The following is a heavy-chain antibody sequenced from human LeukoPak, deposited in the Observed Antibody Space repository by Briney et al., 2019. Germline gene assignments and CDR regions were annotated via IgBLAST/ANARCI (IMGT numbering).Heavy chain of an antibody. V-gene: IGHV4-34*01. J-gene: IGHJ2*01. CDR1: GGSFSGYY. CDR3: ARRYCSSTSCYFWYFGL. Sequence: SETLSLTCAVYGGSFSGYYWSWIRQPPGKGLEWIGEINHSGSTNYNPSLKSRVTISVDTSKNQFSLKLSSVTAADTAVYYCARRYCSSTSCYFWYFGLWGRGTLVTVSS. CDR2: INHSGST. D-gene: IGHD2-2*01.